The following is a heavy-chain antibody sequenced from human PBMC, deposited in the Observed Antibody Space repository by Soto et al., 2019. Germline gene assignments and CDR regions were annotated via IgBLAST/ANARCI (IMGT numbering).Heavy chain of an antibody. D-gene: IGHD6-19*01. CDR1: GFTFDDYA. CDR2: ISWNSGSI. V-gene: IGHV3-9*01. Sequence: GGSLRLSCAASGFTFDDYAMHWVRQAPGKGLEWVSGISWNSGSIGYADSVKGRFTISRDNAKNSLYLQMNSLRAEDTALYYCAKDSGGWYFNGCDYWGQGTLVTVSS. J-gene: IGHJ4*02. CDR3: AKDSGGWYFNGCDY.